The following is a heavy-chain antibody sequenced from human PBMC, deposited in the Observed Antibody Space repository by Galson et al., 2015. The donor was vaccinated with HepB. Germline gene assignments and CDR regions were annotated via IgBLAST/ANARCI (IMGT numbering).Heavy chain of an antibody. D-gene: IGHD2-15*01. CDR2: ISYDSRNK. J-gene: IGHJ4*02. V-gene: IGHV3-30*03. Sequence: SLRLSCAASGFDFSAYGMHWVRQAPGKGLEWLSVISYDSRNKFYADTVRGRFTISRDSSKNTLYLQMDSLRPEDTAVYYCARVVALSETYLGQEDLDHWGQGTLVTVSS. CDR3: ARVVALSETYLGQEDLDH. CDR1: GFDFSAYG.